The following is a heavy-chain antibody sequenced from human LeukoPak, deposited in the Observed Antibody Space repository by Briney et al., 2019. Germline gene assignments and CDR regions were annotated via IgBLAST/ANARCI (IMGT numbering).Heavy chain of an antibody. CDR1: GGSISSSSYY. Sequence: PSETLSLTCTVSGGSISSSSYYWSWIRQPPGKGLEWIGYIYTSGSTNYNPSLKSRVTISVDTSKNQFSLKLSSVTAADTAVYYCARNPRGPPHYGGLDYWGQGTLVTVSS. CDR3: ARNPRGPPHYGGLDY. D-gene: IGHD4-23*01. J-gene: IGHJ4*02. CDR2: IYTSGST. V-gene: IGHV4-61*05.